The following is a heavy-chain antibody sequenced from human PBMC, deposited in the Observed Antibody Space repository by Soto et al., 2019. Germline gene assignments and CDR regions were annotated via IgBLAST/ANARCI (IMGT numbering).Heavy chain of an antibody. CDR3: ARDRPHAWLDP. Sequence: QVQLVQSGADVKEPGASVKVSCKASGYTLSDYYIQWVRQAPGQGLEWVAMINPGDGTTRYAQMVQGRVPLTSDTSTSTVYMEMSSLRSEDTALYYCARDRPHAWLDPWGQGTLVTVSS. CDR2: INPGDGTT. J-gene: IGHJ5*02. CDR1: GYTLSDYY. V-gene: IGHV1-46*01.